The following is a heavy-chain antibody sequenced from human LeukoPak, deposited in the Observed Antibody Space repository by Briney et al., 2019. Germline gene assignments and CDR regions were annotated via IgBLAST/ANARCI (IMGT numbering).Heavy chain of an antibody. V-gene: IGHV3-30*03. D-gene: IGHD1-26*01. J-gene: IGHJ5*02. CDR2: ISYDGSNK. CDR1: GFTFSSYW. Sequence: GGSLRLSCAASGFTFSSYWMSWVRQAPGKGLEWVAVISYDGSNKYYADSVKGRFTISRDNAKNSLYLQMNSLRAEDTAVYYCARDPSGGSYGPSRFDPWGQGTLVTVSS. CDR3: ARDPSGGSYGPSRFDP.